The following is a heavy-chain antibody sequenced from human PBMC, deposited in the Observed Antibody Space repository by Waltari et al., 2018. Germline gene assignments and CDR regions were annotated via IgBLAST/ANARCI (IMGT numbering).Heavy chain of an antibody. Sequence: EVQVLESGGGLVQPGGSLRPTGAASGFIFNNFAINWVRQAPGKGLEWVSGINGYGDKTYYADSVKGRFTLSRDNSRNTLSLQMNSLRAEDTAVYYCAKAHFYDTSGYIEHWGQGTLVTVSS. J-gene: IGHJ5*02. CDR1: GFIFNNFA. CDR2: INGYGDKT. V-gene: IGHV3-23*01. CDR3: AKAHFYDTSGYIEH. D-gene: IGHD3-22*01.